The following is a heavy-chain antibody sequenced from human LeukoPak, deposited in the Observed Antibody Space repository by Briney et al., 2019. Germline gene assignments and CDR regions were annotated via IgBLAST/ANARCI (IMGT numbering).Heavy chain of an antibody. CDR3: ARDRLATAGNYYYYGLDV. V-gene: IGHV4-59*01. CDR1: GGSITSYY. CDR2: IYYSGRT. D-gene: IGHD6-13*01. Sequence: PSETLSLTCTVSGGSITSYYRNWIRQPPGKGLEWIGYIYYSGRTNYNPSLKSRVTMSVDTSKNQLSLKLSSVTTADTAVYYCARDRLATAGNYYYYGLDVWGQGTTVTVSS. J-gene: IGHJ6*02.